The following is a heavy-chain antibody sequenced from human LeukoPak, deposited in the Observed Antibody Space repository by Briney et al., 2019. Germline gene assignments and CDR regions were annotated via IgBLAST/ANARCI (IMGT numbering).Heavy chain of an antibody. CDR3: TTGVNLLSVPTPGIAAAGISGTDY. J-gene: IGHJ4*02. CDR2: IKSKTDGGTT. D-gene: IGHD6-13*01. Sequence: GGSLRLSCAPSGFTFSNAWMSWVPQAPGKGLEWVGRIKSKTDGGTTDYAAPVKGRFTISRDDSKNTLYLQMNSLKTEDTAVYYCTTGVNLLSVPTPGIAAAGISGTDYWGQGTLVTVSS. V-gene: IGHV3-15*01. CDR1: GFTFSNAW.